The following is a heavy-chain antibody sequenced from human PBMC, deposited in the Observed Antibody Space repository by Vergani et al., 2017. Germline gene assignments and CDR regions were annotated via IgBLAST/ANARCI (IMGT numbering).Heavy chain of an antibody. V-gene: IGHV3-9*01. CDR3: AKDTKYSSSWFDDFDL. Sequence: EVQLVESGGGLVQPGRSLRLSCAASGFTFDDYAMHWVRQAPGKGLEWVSGISWNSGSMGYADSVKGRFTISRDNAKNSQYLQLNILRTQETALYYCAKDTKYSSSWFDDFDLWGQGTMVTVSS. J-gene: IGHJ3*01. D-gene: IGHD6-13*01. CDR2: ISWNSGSM. CDR1: GFTFDDYA.